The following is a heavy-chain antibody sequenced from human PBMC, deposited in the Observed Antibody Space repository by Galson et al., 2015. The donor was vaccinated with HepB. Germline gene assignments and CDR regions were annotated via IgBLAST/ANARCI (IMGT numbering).Heavy chain of an antibody. CDR2: ISSSSSYT. CDR3: ARTYCGGDCYLSHWYFDL. Sequence: SLRLSCAASGFTFSDYYMSWLRQAPGKGLEWVSYISSSSSYTNYADSVKGRFTISRDNAKNSLYLQMNSLRAEDTAVYYCARTYCGGDCYLSHWYFDLWGRGTLVTVSS. CDR1: GFTFSDYY. D-gene: IGHD2-21*02. V-gene: IGHV3-11*06. J-gene: IGHJ2*01.